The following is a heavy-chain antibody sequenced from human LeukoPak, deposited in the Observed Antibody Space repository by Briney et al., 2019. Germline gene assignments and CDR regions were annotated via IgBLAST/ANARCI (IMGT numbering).Heavy chain of an antibody. CDR1: GGSISSYY. J-gene: IGHJ6*03. V-gene: IGHV4-4*07. D-gene: IGHD4-23*01. CDR3: ARNDYGGSPYYYYYMDV. Sequence: SETLSLTCTVSGGSISSYYWSWIRQPAGKRLEWIGRIYTSGSTNYNPSLKSRVTMSVDTSKNQFSLKLSSVTAADTAVYYCARNDYGGSPYYYYYMDVWGKGTTVTVSS. CDR2: IYTSGST.